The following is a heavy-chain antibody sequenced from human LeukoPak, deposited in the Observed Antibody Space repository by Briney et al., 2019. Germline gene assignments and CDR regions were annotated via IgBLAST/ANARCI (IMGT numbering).Heavy chain of an antibody. Sequence: KPSETLSLTCAVSGGSISSRSFYWGWIRQPPGKGLEWIGSISDSGSTYYNPSLKSRVTISVDTSKNQFSLKLSSVTAADTAVYYCARIVGSSWYLNYYYGMDVWGQGTTVTVSS. CDR3: ARIVGSSWYLNYYYGMDV. CDR2: ISDSGST. D-gene: IGHD6-13*01. V-gene: IGHV4-39*01. CDR1: GGSISSRSFY. J-gene: IGHJ6*02.